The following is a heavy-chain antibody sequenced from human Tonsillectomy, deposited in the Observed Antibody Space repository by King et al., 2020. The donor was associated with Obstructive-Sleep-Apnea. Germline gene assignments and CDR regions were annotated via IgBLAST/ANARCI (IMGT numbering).Heavy chain of an antibody. V-gene: IGHV4-59*01. CDR1: GGSISSYY. Sequence: VQLQESGPGLVKPSETLSLTCTVSGGSISSYYWSWIRQPPGKGLEWIGYIYYSGSTNYNPSLKSRVTISVDTSKNQFSLKLSSVTAADTAVYYCARDNHSDFGGGFGFSYWGQGTLVTVS. D-gene: IGHD3-3*01. J-gene: IGHJ4*02. CDR3: ARDNHSDFGGGFGFSY. CDR2: IYYSGST.